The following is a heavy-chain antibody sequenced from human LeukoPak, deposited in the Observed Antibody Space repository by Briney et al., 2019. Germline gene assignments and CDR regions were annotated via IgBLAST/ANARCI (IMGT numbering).Heavy chain of an antibody. CDR3: ARGPYCSGGTCYSQYFDY. Sequence: ASVKVSCKASGYTFTSYGISWVRLAPGQGLEWMGWISAYNGNTNYAQKLQGRVTMTTDTSTSTAYMELRSLRSDDTAVYYCARGPYCSGGTCYSQYFDYWGQGTLVTVSS. CDR2: ISAYNGNT. CDR1: GYTFTSYG. D-gene: IGHD2-15*01. V-gene: IGHV1-18*01. J-gene: IGHJ4*02.